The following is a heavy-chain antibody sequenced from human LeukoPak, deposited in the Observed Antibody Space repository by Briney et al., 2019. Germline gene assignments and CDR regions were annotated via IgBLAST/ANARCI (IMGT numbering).Heavy chain of an antibody. Sequence: GGSLRLSCAGSGFSFSSYGMHWVRQAPGKGLEWVSSITSSSRYIYYADSVKGRFTISRDNGKNSLYLQMNSLRAEDTAVYFCARDGSDGYNKNDFWGQGTLVTVSS. CDR3: ARDGSDGYNKNDF. CDR1: GFSFSSYG. CDR2: ITSSSRYI. D-gene: IGHD5-24*01. V-gene: IGHV3-21*01. J-gene: IGHJ4*02.